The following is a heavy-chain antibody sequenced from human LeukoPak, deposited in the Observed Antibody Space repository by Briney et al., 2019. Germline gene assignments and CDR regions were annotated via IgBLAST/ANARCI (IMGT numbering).Heavy chain of an antibody. Sequence: MGVISPSGGSTTYAQKFQGRLTLTRDMSTSTDYLELSSLRSEDTAVYYCARDGWNYGDYWGQGTLVTVSS. CDR2: ISPSGGST. V-gene: IGHV1-46*01. J-gene: IGHJ4*02. CDR3: ARDGWNYGDY. D-gene: IGHD1-7*01.